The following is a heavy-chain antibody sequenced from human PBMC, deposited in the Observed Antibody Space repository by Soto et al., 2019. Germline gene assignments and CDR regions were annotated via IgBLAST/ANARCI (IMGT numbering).Heavy chain of an antibody. Sequence: QVQLVESGGGVVQPGRSLRLSCAASGFTFSSYAMHWVRQAPGKGLEWVAVISYDGSNKYYADSVKGRFTISRDNSKNTLYLQMNSLRSEYTAVYYFARVGVCISTSCGDYFDYWGQGTLVTVSS. CDR3: ARVGVCISTSCGDYFDY. D-gene: IGHD2-2*01. V-gene: IGHV3-30-3*01. CDR1: GFTFSSYA. J-gene: IGHJ4*02. CDR2: ISYDGSNK.